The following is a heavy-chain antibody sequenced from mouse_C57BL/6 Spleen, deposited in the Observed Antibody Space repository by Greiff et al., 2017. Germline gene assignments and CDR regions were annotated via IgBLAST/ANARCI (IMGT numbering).Heavy chain of an antibody. J-gene: IGHJ3*01. Sequence: EVQLQESGPGLVKPSQSLSLTCSVTGYSITSGYYWNWIRQFPGNKLEWMGYISYDGSNNYNPSLKNRISITRDTSKNQFFLKLNSVTTEDTATYYCARAGDPSWFAYWGQGTLVTVSA. CDR3: ARAGDPSWFAY. CDR2: ISYDGSN. D-gene: IGHD3-3*01. V-gene: IGHV3-6*01. CDR1: GYSITSGYY.